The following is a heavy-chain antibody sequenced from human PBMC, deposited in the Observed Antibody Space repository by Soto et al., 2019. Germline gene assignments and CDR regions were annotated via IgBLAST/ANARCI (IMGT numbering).Heavy chain of an antibody. CDR3: AKDWTFFGEVIEPQYYCGMDV. CDR2: ISWNSGNI. D-gene: IGHD3-10*01. V-gene: IGHV3-9*01. Sequence: GGSLRLSCAASGFTIGGYAMHWVRQAPGKGLEWVSGISWNSGNIGYANSVKGRFTISRDNAKNSLYLQMNSLRAEDTAVYYCAKDWTFFGEVIEPQYYCGMDVWGQGTTVTVFS. CDR1: GFTIGGYA. J-gene: IGHJ6*02.